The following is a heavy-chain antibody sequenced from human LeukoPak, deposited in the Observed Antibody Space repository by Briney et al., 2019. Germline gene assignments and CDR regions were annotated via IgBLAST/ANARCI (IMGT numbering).Heavy chain of an antibody. CDR3: VREIWGPMGRGVFDY. CDR1: GFTVSSNY. D-gene: IGHD3-10*01. V-gene: IGHV3-53*01. Sequence: GGSLRLSCAASGFTVSSNYMSCVRQAPGKGLEWVSVIYSGGSTYYADSVKGRFTISRDNSTNTLYLQMNSLRAEDTAVYYCVREIWGPMGRGVFDYWGQGTLVTVSS. CDR2: IYSGGST. J-gene: IGHJ4*02.